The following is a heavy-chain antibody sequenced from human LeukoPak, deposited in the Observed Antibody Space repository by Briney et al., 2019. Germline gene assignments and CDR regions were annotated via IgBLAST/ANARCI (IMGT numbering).Heavy chain of an antibody. CDR1: GHSISSGYY. Sequence: PSETLSLTCAVSGHSISSGYYWGWIRQPPGKGLEWIGSIYHSGSTYYNPSLKSRVTISVDTSKNQFSLKLSSVTAADTAVYYCARSHHYYYYMDVWGKGTTVTVSS. J-gene: IGHJ6*03. CDR3: ARSHHYYYYMDV. V-gene: IGHV4-38-2*01. CDR2: IYHSGST.